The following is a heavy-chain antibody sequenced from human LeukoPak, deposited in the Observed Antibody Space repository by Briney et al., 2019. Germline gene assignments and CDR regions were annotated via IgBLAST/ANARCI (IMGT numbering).Heavy chain of an antibody. CDR1: GYTFTGYY. CDR2: INPNSGDT. D-gene: IGHD2-8*01. Sequence: ASVKVSCKASGYTFTGYYLHWVRQAPGQGLEWMGWINPNSGDTNYAQKFQGRVTMTRDTSINTAYMELSSLRSDDTAVFYCARLWDMVYATFDYWGQGTLVTVSS. J-gene: IGHJ4*02. CDR3: ARLWDMVYATFDY. V-gene: IGHV1-2*02.